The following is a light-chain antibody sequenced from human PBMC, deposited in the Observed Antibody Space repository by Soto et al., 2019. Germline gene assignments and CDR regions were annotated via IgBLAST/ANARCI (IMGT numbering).Light chain of an antibody. Sequence: QSVLTQPPSASGAPGQRVTISCSGSSSNIGSNTVSWYQQLPGTAPKLLNYRNNQRPSGVPDRFSGSRSGTSASLAMSGLQSEDEAVYYCAAWDDSLKGVFGGGTKLTVL. V-gene: IGLV1-44*01. CDR3: AAWDDSLKGV. J-gene: IGLJ2*01. CDR2: RNN. CDR1: SSNIGSNT.